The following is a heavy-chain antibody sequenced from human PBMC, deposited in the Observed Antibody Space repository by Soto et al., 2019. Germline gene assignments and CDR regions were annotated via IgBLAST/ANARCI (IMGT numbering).Heavy chain of an antibody. CDR3: ARGRHDGYQCYGMDV. CDR1: GYLFTSYA. Sequence: QVYLEQSGAEVKQPGASVKVVCKASGYLFTSYAMNWVRQAPGQRPEWMGWINAGSGNTKYSQKFQGRVTITRDTYASTAYMDLSSLRSEDTAVYYCARGRHDGYQCYGMDVWGQGTTINVSS. J-gene: IGHJ6*02. D-gene: IGHD2-2*01. CDR2: INAGSGNT. V-gene: IGHV1-3*01.